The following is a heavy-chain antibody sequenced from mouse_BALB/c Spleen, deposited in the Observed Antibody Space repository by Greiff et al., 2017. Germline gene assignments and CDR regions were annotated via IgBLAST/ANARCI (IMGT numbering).Heavy chain of an antibody. D-gene: IGHD2-4*01. CDR2: INPTGGYT. J-gene: IGHJ2*01. V-gene: IGHV1-4*02. Sequence: QVQLKESAAELARPGASVKMSCKASGYTFTTYTMHWVKQRPGQGLEWIGYINPTGGYTEYNQKFKDKTTLTADKSSSTAYMQLSSLTSEDSAVYYCAREDEYDLFDYWGQGTTRTVSS. CDR3: AREDEYDLFDY. CDR1: GYTFTTYT.